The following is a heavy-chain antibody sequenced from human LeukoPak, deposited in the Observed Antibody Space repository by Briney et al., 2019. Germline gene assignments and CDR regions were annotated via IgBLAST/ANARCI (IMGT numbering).Heavy chain of an antibody. D-gene: IGHD6-13*01. CDR2: ISGSGGST. Sequence: PGGSLRLSCAASGFTFSSYAMSWVRQAPGKGLEWVSAISGSGGSTYYADSVKGRFTISRDNSKNTLYLQMNSLRAEDTAVHYCAKVGGLGHSSSSWYDYWGQGTLVTVSS. CDR1: GFTFSSYA. V-gene: IGHV3-23*01. J-gene: IGHJ4*02. CDR3: AKVGGLGHSSSSWYDY.